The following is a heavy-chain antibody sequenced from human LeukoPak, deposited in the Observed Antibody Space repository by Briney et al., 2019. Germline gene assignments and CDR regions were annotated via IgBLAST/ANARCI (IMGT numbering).Heavy chain of an antibody. CDR2: IYYSGNT. Sequence: SETLSLTCTVSGVSISSSNSYWGWIRQPPGKGLEWIGSIYYSGNTYYNASLKSQVSISIDTSKNQFSLRLTSVTAADTAVYYCARRSGSGSYYNYFHYWGQGTLVTVSS. CDR1: GVSISSSNSY. J-gene: IGHJ4*02. CDR3: ARRSGSGSYYNYFHY. D-gene: IGHD3-10*01. V-gene: IGHV4-39*01.